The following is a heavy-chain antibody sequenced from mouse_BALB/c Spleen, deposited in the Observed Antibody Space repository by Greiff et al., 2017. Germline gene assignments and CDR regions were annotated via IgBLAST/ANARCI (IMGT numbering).Heavy chain of an antibody. CDR3: ARGTAGRGYAMDY. CDR2: ILPGSGST. D-gene: IGHD3-3*01. V-gene: IGHV1-9*01. J-gene: IGHJ4*01. CDR1: GYTFSSYW. Sequence: QVQLQQSGAELMKPGASVKISCKATGYTFSSYWIEWVKQRPGHGLEWIGEILPGSGSTNYNEKFKGKATFTADTSSNTAYMQLSSLTSEDSAVYYCARGTAGRGYAMDYWGQGTSVTVSA.